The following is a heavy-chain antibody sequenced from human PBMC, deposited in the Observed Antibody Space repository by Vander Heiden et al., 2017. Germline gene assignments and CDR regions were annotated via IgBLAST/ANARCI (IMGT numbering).Heavy chain of an antibody. D-gene: IGHD5-12*01. CDR1: GYTFPGYY. CDR3: ARAGVWGGYDSGYYYGMDV. J-gene: IGHJ6*02. Sequence: QVQLVQSGAEVKKPGASVKVSCKASGYTFPGYYMHWVRQAPGQGLEWMGWINPNSGGTNYAQKFQGWVTMTRDTSISTAYMELSRLRSDDTAVYYCARAGVWGGYDSGYYYGMDVWGQGTTVTVSS. CDR2: INPNSGGT. V-gene: IGHV1-2*04.